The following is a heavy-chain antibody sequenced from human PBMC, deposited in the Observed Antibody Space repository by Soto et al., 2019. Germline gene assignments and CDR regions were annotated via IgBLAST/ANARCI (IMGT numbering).Heavy chain of an antibody. CDR1: GFTFSSYA. Sequence: QVQLVESGGGVVQPGRSLRLSCAASGFTFSSYAMHWVRQAPGKGLEGAAVISYDGSNKYYADSVKGRFTISRDNFTITVSLQMTSLRADDTAVYYCARGCGSSSDAFDIWGQVTMVAVSS. J-gene: IGHJ3*02. D-gene: IGHD2-15*01. V-gene: IGHV3-30-3*01. CDR2: ISYDGSNK. CDR3: ARGCGSSSDAFDI.